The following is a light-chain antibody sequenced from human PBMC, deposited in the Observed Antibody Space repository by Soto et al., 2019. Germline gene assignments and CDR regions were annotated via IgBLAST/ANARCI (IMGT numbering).Light chain of an antibody. J-gene: IGKJ4*01. CDR1: QSVSGY. Sequence: DIVLTQSPVTLSLYPGERATLSCRASQSVSGYLVWYQQKPGQAPRLLIYDASNRATGIPARFSGSGSGTDFTLTISRLEPEDFAVYYCQKRSNWPPLTFGGGTKVDIK. V-gene: IGKV3-11*01. CDR2: DAS. CDR3: QKRSNWPPLT.